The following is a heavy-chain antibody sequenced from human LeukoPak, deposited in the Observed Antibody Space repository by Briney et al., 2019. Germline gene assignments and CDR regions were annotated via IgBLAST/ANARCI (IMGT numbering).Heavy chain of an antibody. J-gene: IGHJ4*02. D-gene: IGHD3-10*01. Sequence: PGGSLRLSCAASGFTVSSNYMSWVRQAPGKGLEWVSVIYSGGSTYYADSVKGRFTISRHNSKNTLYLQMNSLRAEDTAVYYCATDYYDSGSYYIRGFFDYWGQGTLVTVSS. CDR1: GFTVSSNY. V-gene: IGHV3-53*04. CDR2: IYSGGST. CDR3: ATDYYDSGSYYIRGFFDY.